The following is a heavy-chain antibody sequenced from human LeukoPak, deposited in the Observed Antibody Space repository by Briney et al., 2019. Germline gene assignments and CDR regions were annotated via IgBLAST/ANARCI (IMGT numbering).Heavy chain of an antibody. CDR3: AVGIMGDAFDI. CDR1: GGSISSSSYY. Sequence: PSETLSLTCTVSGGSISSSSYYWGWIRQPPGKGREWIGSIYYSGSTYYNPSLKSRVTISVDTSKNQFSLKLSSVTAADTAVYYCAVGIMGDAFDIWGQGTMVTVSS. CDR2: IYYSGST. D-gene: IGHD7-27*01. V-gene: IGHV4-39*01. J-gene: IGHJ3*02.